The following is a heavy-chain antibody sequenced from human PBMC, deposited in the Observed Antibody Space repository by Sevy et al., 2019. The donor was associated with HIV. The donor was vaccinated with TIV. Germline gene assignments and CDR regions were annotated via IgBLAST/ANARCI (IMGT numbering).Heavy chain of an antibody. D-gene: IGHD1-1*01. CDR1: GDSISSGSYY. J-gene: IGHJ4*02. V-gene: IGHV4-39*01. Sequence: SETLSLTCTVSGDSISSGSYYWGWIRQPPGKGLEWIGNIYYGGDTYYNPSLKSRVTISVDASKNQFSLKMRSVTAADTAVYYCARLGRNESYFDYWGQGTLVTVSS. CDR2: IYYGGDT. CDR3: ARLGRNESYFDY.